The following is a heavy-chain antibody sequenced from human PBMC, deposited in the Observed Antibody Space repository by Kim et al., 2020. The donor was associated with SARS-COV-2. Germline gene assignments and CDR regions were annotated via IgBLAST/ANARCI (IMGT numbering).Heavy chain of an antibody. CDR3: AKADRDIVVVVAATRGGGDFDI. J-gene: IGHJ3*02. CDR2: ISYDGSNK. Sequence: GGSLRLSCAASGFTFSSYGMHWVRQAPGKGLEWVAVISYDGSNKYYADSVKGRFTISRDNSKNTLYLQMNSLRAEDTAVYYCAKADRDIVVVVAATRGGGDFDIWGQGTMVTVSS. CDR1: GFTFSSYG. D-gene: IGHD2-15*01. V-gene: IGHV3-30*18.